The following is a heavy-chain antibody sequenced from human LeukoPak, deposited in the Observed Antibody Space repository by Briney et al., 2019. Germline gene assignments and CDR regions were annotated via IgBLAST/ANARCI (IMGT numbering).Heavy chain of an antibody. Sequence: PSETLSLTCSVSGYSTSRGYYWAWIRQPPGKGLEWIGTIYHIGSTYYTPSLVSRVTLSVDTSKNEFSLNLRSVTAADTAVYYCARAGWIITSGIDYWGQGALVTVSS. D-gene: IGHD3-10*01. V-gene: IGHV4-38-2*02. J-gene: IGHJ4*02. CDR2: IYHIGST. CDR1: GYSTSRGYY. CDR3: ARAGWIITSGIDY.